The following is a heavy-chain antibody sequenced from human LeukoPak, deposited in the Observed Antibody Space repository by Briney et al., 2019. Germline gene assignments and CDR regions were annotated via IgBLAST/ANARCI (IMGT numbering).Heavy chain of an antibody. V-gene: IGHV1-69*05. Sequence: GASVKVSCKASGGTFSSYAISWVRQAPGQGLEWMGGIIPIFGTANYAQKFQGRVTITTDESTSTAYMEVRSLRSEDTAVYYWARGFISSSYHFHYWGQGTLVTVSS. D-gene: IGHD6-6*01. J-gene: IGHJ4*02. CDR2: IIPIFGTA. CDR1: GGTFSSYA. CDR3: ARGFISSSYHFHY.